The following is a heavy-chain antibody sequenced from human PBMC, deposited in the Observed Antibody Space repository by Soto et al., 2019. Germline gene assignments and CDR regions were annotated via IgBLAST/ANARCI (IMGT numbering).Heavy chain of an antibody. CDR2: IIPIFGTA. V-gene: IGHV1-69*01. Sequence: QVQLVQSGAEVKKPGSSVKVSCKASGGTFSSYAISWVRQAPGQGLEWMGGIIPIFGTANYAQKFQGRVTITADESTSTAYMELSSLRSEDTAEYYRAVSRAAAGPEGWFDPWGQGTLVTVSS. CDR3: AVSRAAAGPEGWFDP. D-gene: IGHD6-13*01. CDR1: GGTFSSYA. J-gene: IGHJ5*02.